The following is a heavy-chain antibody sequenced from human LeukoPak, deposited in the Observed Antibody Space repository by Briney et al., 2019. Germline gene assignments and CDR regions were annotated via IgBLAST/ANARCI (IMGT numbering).Heavy chain of an antibody. CDR2: IWYDGSNK. CDR1: GFTFSSYG. V-gene: IGHV3-33*08. J-gene: IGHJ5*02. Sequence: GRSLRLSCAASGFTFSSYGMHWVRQAPGKGLEWVAVIWYDGSNKYYADSVKGRFTISRDNSKNTLYLQMNSLRAEDTAVYYCARAPIVATITLFDPWGQGTLVTVSS. D-gene: IGHD5-12*01. CDR3: ARAPIVATITLFDP.